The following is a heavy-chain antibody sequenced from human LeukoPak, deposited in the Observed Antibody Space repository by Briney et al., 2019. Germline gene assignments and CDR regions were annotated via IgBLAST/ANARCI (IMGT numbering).Heavy chain of an antibody. CDR2: ISGSGGST. CDR3: ATNWGRYYLDY. V-gene: IGHV3-23*01. J-gene: IGHJ4*02. D-gene: IGHD7-27*01. Sequence: GGSLRLSCAASGFTFSSYAMSWVRQAPVKGLEWVSAISGSGGSTYYADSVKGRFTISRDNSKNTLYLQMNSLRAEDTAIYYCATNWGRYYLDYWGQGTLVTVSS. CDR1: GFTFSSYA.